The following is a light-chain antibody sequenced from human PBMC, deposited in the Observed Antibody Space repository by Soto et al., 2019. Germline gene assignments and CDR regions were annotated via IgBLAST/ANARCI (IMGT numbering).Light chain of an antibody. Sequence: QSALTQPASVSGSPGQSVTITCTGSSTDVGGYNYVSWYQQHPGKAPKVMIYEVRNRPSGVSDRFSGSRSGNTASLTISGLQAEDEADYYCISYTTTRIPMLFGGGTKVTVL. CDR3: ISYTTTRIPML. J-gene: IGLJ2*01. V-gene: IGLV2-14*01. CDR1: STDVGGYNY. CDR2: EVR.